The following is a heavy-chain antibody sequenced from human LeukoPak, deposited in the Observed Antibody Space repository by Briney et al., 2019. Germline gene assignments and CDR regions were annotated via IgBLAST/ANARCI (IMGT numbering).Heavy chain of an antibody. V-gene: IGHV3-11*01. CDR2: ISSSGSTI. Sequence: GGSLRLSCAASGFTFSDYYMSWIRQAPGKGLEWVSYISSSGSTIYYADSVKGRFTISRDNAKNSPYLQMNSLRAEDTAVYYCARADVDTALGADYWGQGTLVIVSS. D-gene: IGHD5-18*01. CDR1: GFTFSDYY. J-gene: IGHJ4*02. CDR3: ARADVDTALGADY.